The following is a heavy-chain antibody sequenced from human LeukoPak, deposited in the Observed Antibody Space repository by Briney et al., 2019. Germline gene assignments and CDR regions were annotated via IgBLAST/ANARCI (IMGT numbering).Heavy chain of an antibody. CDR3: ARQEFLNYYGSGSHPREGP. Sequence: SGTLSLTCAVSGGSISSSNWWSWVRQPPGKGLEWIGSIYYSGSTYYNPSLKSRVTISVDTSKNQFSLKLSSVTAADTAVYYCARQEFLNYYGSGSHPREGPWGQGTLVTVSS. V-gene: IGHV4-4*02. D-gene: IGHD3-10*01. J-gene: IGHJ5*02. CDR2: IYYSGST. CDR1: GGSISSSNW.